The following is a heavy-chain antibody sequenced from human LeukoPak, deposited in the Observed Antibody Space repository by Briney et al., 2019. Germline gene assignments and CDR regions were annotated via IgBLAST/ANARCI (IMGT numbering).Heavy chain of an antibody. Sequence: ASVKVSCKVSGYTLTELSMHWVRQAPGKGLEWMGGFDPEDGETIYAQKFQGRVTMTEDTSTGTAYMELSSLRSEDTAVYYRATDRGSYYYYGMDVWGQGTTVTVSS. J-gene: IGHJ6*02. V-gene: IGHV1-24*01. D-gene: IGHD3-10*01. CDR2: FDPEDGET. CDR3: ATDRGSYYYYGMDV. CDR1: GYTLTELS.